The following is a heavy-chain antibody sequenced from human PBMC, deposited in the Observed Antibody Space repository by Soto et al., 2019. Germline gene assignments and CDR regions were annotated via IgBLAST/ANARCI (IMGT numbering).Heavy chain of an antibody. CDR1: GFTFSSYG. Sequence: PGGSLRLSCAASGFTFSSYGMHWVRQAPGKGLEWVAVISYDGSNKYYADSVKGRFTISRDNSKNTLYLQMNSLRAEDTAVYYCAKDTGTTVNHFDYWGQGTLVTVSS. D-gene: IGHD4-17*01. CDR2: ISYDGSNK. J-gene: IGHJ4*02. V-gene: IGHV3-30*18. CDR3: AKDTGTTVNHFDY.